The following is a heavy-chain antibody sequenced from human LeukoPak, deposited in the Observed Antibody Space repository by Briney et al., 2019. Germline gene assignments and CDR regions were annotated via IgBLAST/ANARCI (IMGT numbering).Heavy chain of an antibody. V-gene: IGHV1-18*01. CDR1: GFTFTRYG. CDR3: AKDRRSSARED. J-gene: IGHJ4*02. D-gene: IGHD3-10*01. Sequence: GASVKVSCKTSGFTFTRYGISWVRQAPGQGLEWVGWISGYNGNTNYAQKFRGRLTMTIDTSTTTAYMELRSLRSDDTAVYYCAKDRRSSAREDWGQGTLVTVSS. CDR2: ISGYNGNT.